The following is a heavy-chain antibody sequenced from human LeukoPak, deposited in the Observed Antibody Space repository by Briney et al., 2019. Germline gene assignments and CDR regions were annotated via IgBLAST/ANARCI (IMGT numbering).Heavy chain of an antibody. CDR3: ARAQDFWSGDLDY. Sequence: SETLSLTCTVSGASISNGAYYWTWIRQPAGKGLEWIGRFFPSGSTNYNPSLKSRVTISVDTPKSQSSLKLSSVTAADTAVYYCARAQDFWSGDLDYWGQGTLVTVSS. CDR1: GASISNGAYY. CDR2: FFPSGST. V-gene: IGHV4-61*02. J-gene: IGHJ4*02. D-gene: IGHD3-3*01.